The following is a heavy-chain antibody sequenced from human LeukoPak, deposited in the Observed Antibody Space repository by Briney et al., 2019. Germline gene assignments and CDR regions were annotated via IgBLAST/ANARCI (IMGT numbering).Heavy chain of an antibody. V-gene: IGHV3-21*01. CDR1: GFTFSSYS. J-gene: IGHJ4*02. Sequence: PGGSLRLSCAASGFTFSSYSMKWVRQTPGKGLEWVSYISRSGSYTTYADSVEGRFTISRDNAKNSLYLQMNSLRAEDTAVYYCARGRISDWTHDYWGQGTLVTVSS. CDR3: ARGRISDWTHDY. D-gene: IGHD6-19*01. CDR2: ISRSGSYT.